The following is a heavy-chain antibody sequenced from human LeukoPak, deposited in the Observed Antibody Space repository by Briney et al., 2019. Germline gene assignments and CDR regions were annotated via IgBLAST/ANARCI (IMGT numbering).Heavy chain of an antibody. CDR2: INQGGRES. V-gene: IGHV3-7*04. CDR3: ARAATTGTVDY. J-gene: IGHJ4*02. D-gene: IGHD1-1*01. CDR1: GFTFSNYW. Sequence: GGSLRLSCAASGFTFSNYWMSWVRQAPGKGLEWVANINQGGRESYYVDSVEGRFTISRGNADYSLYLQMNSLRAEDTAVYYCARAATTGTVDYWGRGTLVTVSS.